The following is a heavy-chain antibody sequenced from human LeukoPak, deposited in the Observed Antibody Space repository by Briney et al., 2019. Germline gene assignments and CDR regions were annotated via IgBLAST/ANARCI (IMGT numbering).Heavy chain of an antibody. CDR1: GFTFSSYS. V-gene: IGHV3-21*01. CDR3: ARFAAGGSYYYYMDV. D-gene: IGHD6-25*01. CDR2: ISSSSSYI. J-gene: IGHJ6*03. Sequence: GGSLRLSCAASGFTFSSYSMNWVRQAPGKGLEWVSSISSSSSYIYYADSVKGRFTISRDNAKNSLYLQMNSLRADDTAVYYCARFAAGGSYYYYMDVWGKGTTVXVSS.